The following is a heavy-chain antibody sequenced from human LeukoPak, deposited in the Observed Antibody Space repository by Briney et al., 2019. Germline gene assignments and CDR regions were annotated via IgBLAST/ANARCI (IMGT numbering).Heavy chain of an antibody. D-gene: IGHD4-17*01. CDR3: ARALTTDHSGRWFDP. CDR1: GFIFSHHW. Sequence: PGGSLRLSCEGSGFIFSHHWMSWLRQAPGKEPEWVAIIKLFGDEQYYGDSVKGRFIISRDNARNLLYLQMHSLRADDTAMYYCARALTTDHSGRWFDPWGQGTLVTVSS. J-gene: IGHJ5*02. CDR2: IKLFGDEQ. V-gene: IGHV3-7*01.